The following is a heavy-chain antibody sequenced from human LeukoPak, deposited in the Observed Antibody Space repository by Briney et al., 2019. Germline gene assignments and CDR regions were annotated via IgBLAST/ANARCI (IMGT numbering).Heavy chain of an antibody. V-gene: IGHV1-2*02. CDR1: GYTFTGYY. J-gene: IGHJ4*02. CDR3: ARRLKSCSSTSCYQPFDY. CDR2: INPNSGGT. Sequence: GASVKVSCKASGYTFTGYYMHWVRQAPGQGLEWMGWINPNSGGTNYAQKFQGRVTMTRDTSISTAYMELSRLRSDDTAVYYCARRLKSCSSTSCYQPFDYWGQGTLVTVSS. D-gene: IGHD2-2*01.